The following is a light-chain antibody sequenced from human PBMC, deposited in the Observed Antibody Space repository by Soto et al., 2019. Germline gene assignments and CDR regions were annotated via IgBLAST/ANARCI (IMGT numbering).Light chain of an antibody. CDR2: EVI. CDR3: TSYAGSNNRYV. J-gene: IGLJ1*01. V-gene: IGLV2-8*01. CDR1: SSDVGGYNY. Sequence: LTQPPSASGSLGQSVTISCTGTSSDVGGYNYVSWYQQHPGKAPKLMIYEVIKRPSGVPDRFSGSRSGNTASLTVSGLQAEDEADYYCTSYAGSNNRYVFGSGTKVTVL.